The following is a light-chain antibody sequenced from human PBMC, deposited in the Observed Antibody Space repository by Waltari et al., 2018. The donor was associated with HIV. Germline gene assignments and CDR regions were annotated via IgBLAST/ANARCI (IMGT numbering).Light chain of an antibody. J-gene: IGKJ5*01. CDR3: QQANSFPIT. V-gene: IGKV1D-12*01. CDR1: QDISKW. CDR2: EAS. Sequence: QLTQSPSSVSASVGDRVSITCRASQDISKWLAWYQQKPGKAPKLLIYEASNLQGGVPSRFSGSGSGTDFTLTISSLQPEDFATYYCQQANSFPITFGQGTRLEIK.